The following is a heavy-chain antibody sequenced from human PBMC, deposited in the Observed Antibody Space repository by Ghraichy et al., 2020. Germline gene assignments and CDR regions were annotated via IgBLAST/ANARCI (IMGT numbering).Heavy chain of an antibody. CDR3: ARDYGARYSSSIWFDP. J-gene: IGHJ5*02. D-gene: IGHD6-6*01. Sequence: ASVKVSCKASGYTFTGYYMHWVRQAPGQGLEWMGRINPNSGGTNYAQKFQGRVIMTRDTSISTAYMELSRLRSDDTAVYYCARDYGARYSSSIWFDPWGQGTLVTVSS. V-gene: IGHV1-2*06. CDR1: GYTFTGYY. CDR2: INPNSGGT.